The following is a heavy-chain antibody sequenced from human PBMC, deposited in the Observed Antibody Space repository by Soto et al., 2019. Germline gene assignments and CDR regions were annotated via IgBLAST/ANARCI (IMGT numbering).Heavy chain of an antibody. Sequence: SETLSLTCTVSGASINDFYWSWIRQTPGKGLEWVGFMYYSETTKYNPSLKGRVNMSLDTSKNQVSLHLKSVTAADTAVYYCARANSSTWYKLEYKWFDPWGQGTQLTVSS. CDR3: ARANSSTWYKLEYKWFDP. CDR1: GASINDFY. D-gene: IGHD6-13*01. CDR2: MYYSETT. J-gene: IGHJ5*02. V-gene: IGHV4-59*01.